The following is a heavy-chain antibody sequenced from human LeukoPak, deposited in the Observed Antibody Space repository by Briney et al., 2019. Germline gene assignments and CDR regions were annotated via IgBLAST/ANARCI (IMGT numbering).Heavy chain of an antibody. CDR3: ARELDSSGWYADY. Sequence: GGSLRLSCAASGFTFSSYSMNWVRQAPGKGLEWVSSISSSSSYIYYADSVKGRFTISRDNAKNSLYLQMNSLRAEDTAVYYCARELDSSGWYADYWGQGTLVTVSS. CDR2: ISSSSSYI. D-gene: IGHD6-19*01. CDR1: GFTFSSYS. V-gene: IGHV3-21*01. J-gene: IGHJ4*02.